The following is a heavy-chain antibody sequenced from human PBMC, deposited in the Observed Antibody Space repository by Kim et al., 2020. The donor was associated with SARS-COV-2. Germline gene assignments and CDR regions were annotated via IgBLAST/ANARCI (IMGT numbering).Heavy chain of an antibody. V-gene: IGHV3-23*01. D-gene: IGHD5-12*01. CDR1: GFTFSSYA. J-gene: IGHJ4*03. CDR3: ASGGDGSLWITVYN. Sequence: GGSLRLSCAASGFTFSSYAMSWVRQAPGKGLEWVSAISGSGGSTYYADSVKGRFTISRDNSKNTLYLQMNSLRAEDTAVYYCASGGDGSLWITVYNWGHGELGTLSS. CDR2: ISGSGGST.